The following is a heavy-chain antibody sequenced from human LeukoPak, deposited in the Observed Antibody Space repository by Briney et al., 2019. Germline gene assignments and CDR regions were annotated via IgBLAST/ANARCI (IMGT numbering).Heavy chain of an antibody. CDR3: ATRSILGYYYPYVAV. V-gene: IGHV1-24*01. D-gene: IGHD3-22*01. CDR1: GYSVSECT. CDR2: FDPEDVET. J-gene: IGHJ6*03. Sequence: ASVKVSCNVSGYSVSECTIHWVRQPPGKRLEWMGGFDPEDVETVYSQMFKGRLTLTEDTSTNTDYMELTGLTSAATAIVYCATRSILGYYYPYVAVWGKGTPVTVSS.